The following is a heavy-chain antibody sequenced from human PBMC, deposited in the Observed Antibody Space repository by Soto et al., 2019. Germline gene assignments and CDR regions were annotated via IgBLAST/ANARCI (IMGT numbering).Heavy chain of an antibody. V-gene: IGHV3-15*07. CDR3: STWGLYYYDSSDY. CDR1: GFTFNNAW. CDR2: IKSKTDGGTT. J-gene: IGHJ4*02. Sequence: GGSLRLSCAASGFTFNNAWMNWVRQAPGKGLEWVGRIKSKTDGGTTDYAAPVKGRFTISRDDSKNTLYLQMNSLKTEDTAVYYCSTWGLYYYDSSDYWGQGTLVTVSS. D-gene: IGHD3-22*01.